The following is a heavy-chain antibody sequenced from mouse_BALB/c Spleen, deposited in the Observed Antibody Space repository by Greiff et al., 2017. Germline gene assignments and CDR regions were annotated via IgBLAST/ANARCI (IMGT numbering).Heavy chain of an antibody. CDR2: INPSNGRT. V-gene: IGHV1S81*02. D-gene: IGHD2-1*01. CDR3: ARGYGNYFDY. Sequence: VQLQQPGAELVKPGASVKLSCKASGYTFTSYWMHWVKQRPGQGLEWIGEINPSNGRTNYNEKFKSKATLTVDKSSSTAYMQLSSLTSEDSAVYCCARGYGNYFDYWGQGTTLTVSS. CDR1: GYTFTSYW. J-gene: IGHJ2*01.